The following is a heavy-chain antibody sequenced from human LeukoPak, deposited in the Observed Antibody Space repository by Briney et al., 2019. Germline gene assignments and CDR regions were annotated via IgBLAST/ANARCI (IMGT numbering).Heavy chain of an antibody. Sequence: PGGSLRLSCAASGFTFSSYSMNWVRQAPGKGLEWVSSISSSGSYIYYADSVKGRFTISRDNAKNSLYLQMNSLRAEDTAVYYCARDTPYCSGGSCYYYYYYGMDVWGQGTTVTVSS. CDR3: ARDTPYCSGGSCYYYYYYGMDV. D-gene: IGHD2-15*01. V-gene: IGHV3-21*01. CDR1: GFTFSSYS. CDR2: ISSSGSYI. J-gene: IGHJ6*02.